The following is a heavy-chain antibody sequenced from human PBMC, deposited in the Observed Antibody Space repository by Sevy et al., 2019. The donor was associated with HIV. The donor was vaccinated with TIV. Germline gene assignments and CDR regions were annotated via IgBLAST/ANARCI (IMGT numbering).Heavy chain of an antibody. V-gene: IGHV4-39*01. CDR3: ARHPLGNWFDF. CDR2: RFDSGGA. J-gene: IGHJ5*01. D-gene: IGHD3-16*01. Sequence: SETLSLTCTVSGGSISSSRHYWGWIRQSPGKRLEWVGSRFDSGGAYYNPSPQTRVTMSVDTSNNHFSLNVDAVTAAERAVYYCARHPLGNWFDFWGQRILVTVSS. CDR1: GGSISSSRHY.